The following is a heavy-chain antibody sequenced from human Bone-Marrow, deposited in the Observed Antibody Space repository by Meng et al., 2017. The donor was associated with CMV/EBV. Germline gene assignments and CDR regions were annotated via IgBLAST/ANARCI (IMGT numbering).Heavy chain of an antibody. CDR3: ARHASGWYRGNWFDP. V-gene: IGHV4-34*01. J-gene: IGHJ5*02. Sequence: GSLRLSCAVYGGSFSGYYWSWIRQPPGKGLEWIGEINHSGSTNYNPSLKSRVTISVDTSKNQFSLKLSSVTAADTAVYYCARHASGWYRGNWFDPWGQGTLVTVSS. CDR2: INHSGST. D-gene: IGHD6-19*01. CDR1: GGSFSGYY.